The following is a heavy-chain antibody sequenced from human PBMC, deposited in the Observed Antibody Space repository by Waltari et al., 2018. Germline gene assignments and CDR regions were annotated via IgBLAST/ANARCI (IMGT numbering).Heavy chain of an antibody. J-gene: IGHJ4*02. V-gene: IGHV4-59*01. CDR3: ARDDVNFDSVTAYGHFEY. Sequence: QLQLQESGPGLVKPSETLSLTCTVSGASIRGYFWNWIRPPPGTGLEWIASIYFTGRTNYNPSLQSRVTISIDVSKSQFSLELRSVTAADTAVYYCARDDVNFDSVTAYGHFEYWGQGTLATVSS. CDR1: GASIRGYF. CDR2: IYFTGRT. D-gene: IGHD2-21*02.